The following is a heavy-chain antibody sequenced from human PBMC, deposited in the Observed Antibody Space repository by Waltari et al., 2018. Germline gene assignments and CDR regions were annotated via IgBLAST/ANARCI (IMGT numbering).Heavy chain of an antibody. CDR2: IYTSGST. D-gene: IGHD5-12*01. J-gene: IGHJ4*02. CDR3: ASGDGYNYGGPFDY. CDR1: GGSISSGSYY. V-gene: IGHV4-61*02. Sequence: QVQLQESGPGLVKPSQTLSLTCTVSGGSISSGSYYWSWIRRPAGKGLEWIGRIYTSGSTNYNPSLKSRVTISVDTSKNQFSLKLSSVTAADTAVYYCASGDGYNYGGPFDYWGQGTLVTVSS.